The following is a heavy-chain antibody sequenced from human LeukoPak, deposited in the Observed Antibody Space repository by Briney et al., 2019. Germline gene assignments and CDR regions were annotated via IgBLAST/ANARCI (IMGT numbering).Heavy chain of an antibody. Sequence: GGSLRLSCAASGFTVSSYYMSWVRQAPGKGLEWVSVLYSGGSTYYADSAKGRFTISRDNSKNTLYLQMNSLRAEDTAVYYCARAPTMVRGVYFDYWGQGTLVTVSS. V-gene: IGHV3-53*01. CDR3: ARAPTMVRGVYFDY. CDR2: LYSGGST. J-gene: IGHJ4*02. CDR1: GFTVSSYY. D-gene: IGHD3-10*01.